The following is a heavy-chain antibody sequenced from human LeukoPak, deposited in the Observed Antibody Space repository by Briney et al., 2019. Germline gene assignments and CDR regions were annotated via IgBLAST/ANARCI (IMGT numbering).Heavy chain of an antibody. D-gene: IGHD6-13*01. Sequence: PGRSLRLSCAASGFTFDDYAMHWVRQAPGEGLEWVAGILNDGSNKYSADAVKGRFTISRDNSKNTLYLQMNSLRPEDTAIYFCAKYKGAALYYHYGMDVWGQGTTVIVSS. J-gene: IGHJ6*02. V-gene: IGHV3-30*18. CDR1: GFTFDDYA. CDR2: ILNDGSNK. CDR3: AKYKGAALYYHYGMDV.